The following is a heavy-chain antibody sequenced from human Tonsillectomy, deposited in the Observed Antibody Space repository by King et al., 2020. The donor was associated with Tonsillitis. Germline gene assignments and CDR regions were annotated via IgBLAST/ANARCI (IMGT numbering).Heavy chain of an antibody. V-gene: IGHV4-30-2*01. CDR3: ARVYCSGGSCYHKRVDY. CDR2: IYHSGST. Sequence: QLQESGSGLVKPSQTLSLTCAVSGGSISSGGYSWSWIRQPPGKGLEWIGYIYHSGSTYYNPSLKSRVTISVDRSKNQFSLKLSSVTAADTAVYYCARVYCSGGSCYHKRVDYWGQGTLVTVSS. D-gene: IGHD2-15*01. J-gene: IGHJ4*02. CDR1: GGSISSGGYS.